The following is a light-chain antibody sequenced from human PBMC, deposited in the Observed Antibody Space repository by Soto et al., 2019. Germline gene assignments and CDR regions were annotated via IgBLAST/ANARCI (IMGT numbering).Light chain of an antibody. V-gene: IGLV2-14*01. CDR1: SSDVGGYHY. Sequence: QSALTQPASVSGSPGQSITISCTGTSSDVGGYHYVSWYQQHPGKAPKLIIYEVSNRPSGVSNRFSGSKSDNTASLTISGLQAEDEADYYCSSYTSSNTYVFGTGTKVTVL. CDR3: SSYTSSNTYV. J-gene: IGLJ1*01. CDR2: EVS.